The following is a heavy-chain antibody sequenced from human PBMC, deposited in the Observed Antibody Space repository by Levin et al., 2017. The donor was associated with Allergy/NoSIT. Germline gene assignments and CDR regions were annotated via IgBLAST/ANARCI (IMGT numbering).Heavy chain of an antibody. Sequence: SCTVSGGSISSSSYYWGWIRQPPGKGLEWIGSIYYSGSTYYNPSLKSRVTISVDTSKNQFSLKLSSVTAADTAVYYCARRGDCSSTSCYLDYWGQGTLVTVSS. V-gene: IGHV4-39*01. J-gene: IGHJ4*02. CDR2: IYYSGST. CDR3: ARRGDCSSTSCYLDY. D-gene: IGHD2-2*01. CDR1: GGSISSSSYY.